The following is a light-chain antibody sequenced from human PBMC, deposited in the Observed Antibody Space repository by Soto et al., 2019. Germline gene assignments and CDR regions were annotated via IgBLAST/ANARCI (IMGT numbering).Light chain of an antibody. V-gene: IGKV3-20*01. J-gene: IGKJ5*01. CDR2: GAS. CDR1: QSVSSY. Sequence: DIVLTQSPATLSLSPGERATLSCRASQSVSSYLAWYQQKPGQAPRLLIYGASTSATGVPARFSGSGSGTDFTLTISRLEPEDFAVYYCQQYGSSITFGQGTRLEIK. CDR3: QQYGSSIT.